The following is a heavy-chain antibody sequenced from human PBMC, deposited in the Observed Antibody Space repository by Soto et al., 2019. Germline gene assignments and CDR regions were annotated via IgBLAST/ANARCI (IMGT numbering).Heavy chain of an antibody. CDR2: ISGSGGST. CDR1: GFTFSSYA. Sequence: EVQLLESGGGLVQPGGSLRLSCAASGFTFSSYAMSWVRQAPGKGLEWVSAISGSGGSTYYADSVKGRFTISRDNAKNTQYLQMNSLRAEDTAVYYCAKEDYDILTGYYYFDYWGQGTLVTVSS. V-gene: IGHV3-23*01. CDR3: AKEDYDILTGYYYFDY. D-gene: IGHD3-9*01. J-gene: IGHJ4*02.